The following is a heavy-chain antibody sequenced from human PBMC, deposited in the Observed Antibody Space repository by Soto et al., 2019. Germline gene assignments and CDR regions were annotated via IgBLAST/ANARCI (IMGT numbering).Heavy chain of an antibody. CDR2: IIPMLGMS. CDR1: GDTFNFYT. CDR3: ATNYGSGSAHFDS. J-gene: IGHJ4*02. V-gene: IGHV1-69*02. Sequence: QVQLVQSGAEVKTPGSSVKVSCTASGDTFNFYTLSWVRQAPGQGLEWMGRIIPMLGMSNYAQKFQGRVTMIADKSTSTVYMGLSSLRSEDTALYYCATNYGSGSAHFDSWGQGTLVTVSS. D-gene: IGHD3-10*01.